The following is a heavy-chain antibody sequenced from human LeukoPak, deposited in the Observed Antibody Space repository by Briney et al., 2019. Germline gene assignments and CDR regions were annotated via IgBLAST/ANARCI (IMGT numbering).Heavy chain of an antibody. D-gene: IGHD2-2*01. J-gene: IGHJ4*02. V-gene: IGHV3-30*02. CDR3: AKDCSSTSPRQRNYYFDY. CDR2: IRYDGSNK. CDR1: GFTFSSYG. Sequence: GGSLRLSCAASGFTFSSYGMHWVRQAPGKGLEWVAFIRYDGSNKYYADSVKGRFTISRDNSKNTLYLQMNSLRAEDTAVYYCAKDCSSTSPRQRNYYFDYWGQGTLVTVSS.